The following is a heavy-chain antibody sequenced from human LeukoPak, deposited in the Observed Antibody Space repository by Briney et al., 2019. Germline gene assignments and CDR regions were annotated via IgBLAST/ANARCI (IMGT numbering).Heavy chain of an antibody. CDR2: IYYSGST. CDR3: ARFDESKPFQYYFDY. J-gene: IGHJ4*02. CDR1: GGSTSSYY. D-gene: IGHD3-9*01. V-gene: IGHV4-59*01. Sequence: PSETLSLTCTVSGGSTSSYYWSWIRQPPGKGLEWIGYIYYSGSTNYNPSLKSRVTISVDTSKNQFSLKLSSVTAADTAVYYCARFDESKPFQYYFDYWGQGTLVTVSS.